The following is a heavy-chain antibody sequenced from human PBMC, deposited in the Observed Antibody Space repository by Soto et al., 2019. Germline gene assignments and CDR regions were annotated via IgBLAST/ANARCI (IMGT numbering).Heavy chain of an antibody. CDR3: ARDCTNGVCQGHFDY. D-gene: IGHD2-8*01. Sequence: GASVKVSCKASGYTFTGYYMHWVRQAPGQGLEWMGWINPNSGGTNYAQKFQGRVTMTRDTSISTAYMELSRLRSDDTAVYYCARDCTNGVCQGHFDYWGQGTLVTVSS. V-gene: IGHV1-2*02. CDR2: INPNSGGT. CDR1: GYTFTGYY. J-gene: IGHJ4*02.